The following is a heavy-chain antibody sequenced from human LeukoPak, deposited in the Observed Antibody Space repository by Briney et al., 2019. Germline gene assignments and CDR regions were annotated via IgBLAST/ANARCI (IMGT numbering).Heavy chain of an antibody. D-gene: IGHD3-10*01. CDR2: ISSTGGTT. J-gene: IGHJ3*02. CDR3: AKGPMGAFDI. V-gene: IGHV3-23*01. CDR1: GFIFRSYV. Sequence: GGSLRLSCAASGFIFRSYVMSWVRQAPGKGLEWVSVISSTGGTTFYADSVKGRFTISRDNSKNTLYLQMNSLRAEDTAVYYCAKGPMGAFDIWGQGTVVTVSS.